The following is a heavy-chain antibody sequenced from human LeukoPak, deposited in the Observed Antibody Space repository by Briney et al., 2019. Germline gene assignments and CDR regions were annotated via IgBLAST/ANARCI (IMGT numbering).Heavy chain of an antibody. V-gene: IGHV3-23*01. J-gene: IGHJ6*03. D-gene: IGHD2-2*01. CDR3: ARSSITVVVPNANMDV. CDR2: ISTSGGST. Sequence: GGSLRLSCAASGFTFSSYAMSWVRQAPGEGLDWVSAISTSGGSTYYSDSVKGRFTISRDNSKYTLYLQMHSLRAEDTAVYYCARSSITVVVPNANMDVWGKGTPVTVSS. CDR1: GFTFSSYA.